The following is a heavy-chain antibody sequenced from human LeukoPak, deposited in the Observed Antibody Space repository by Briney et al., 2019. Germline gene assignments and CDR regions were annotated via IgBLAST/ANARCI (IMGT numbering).Heavy chain of an antibody. CDR2: IYHSGST. V-gene: IGHV4-38-2*02. D-gene: IGHD3-22*01. J-gene: IGHJ4*02. Sequence: SDTLSLTCTVSGYSISSGYWGWIRQPPGKGLEWIGSIYHSGSTYYNPSLKSRVTISVDTSNNQFALKLSSVTAADTAVYYCASVIRISMIFYWGQGTLVTVSS. CDR1: GYSISSGY. CDR3: ASVIRISMIFY.